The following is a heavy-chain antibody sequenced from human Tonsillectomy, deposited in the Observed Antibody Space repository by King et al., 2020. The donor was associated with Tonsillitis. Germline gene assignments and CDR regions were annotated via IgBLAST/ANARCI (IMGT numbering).Heavy chain of an antibody. CDR2: ISGSSDST. V-gene: IGHV3-23*04. J-gene: IGHJ4*02. CDR1: GFTFSSYA. Sequence: VQLVESGGGLLQPGGSLRLSCAASGFTFSSYAMSWVRQAPGKGLEWVSTISGSSDSTYYADSVKGRFTISRDNSKNTLYLQMNSLRAEDTAVYYCATFDYYYGSAYWGQGTLVTVSS. D-gene: IGHD3-10*01. CDR3: ATFDYYYGSAY.